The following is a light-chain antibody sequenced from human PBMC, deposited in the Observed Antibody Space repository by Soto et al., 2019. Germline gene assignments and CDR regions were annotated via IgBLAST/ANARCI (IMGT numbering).Light chain of an antibody. Sequence: AIQVTQSPSSLSASVGDRVTISCRTSQGFGSPLAWYQQTPGKAPHLLIYDASRLQSGVPSRFSGSGSGTEFTLTVSSLQPDDFATYYCQHRVFGPGTKVDIK. V-gene: IGKV1-13*02. CDR1: QGFGSP. CDR2: DAS. J-gene: IGKJ3*01. CDR3: QHRV.